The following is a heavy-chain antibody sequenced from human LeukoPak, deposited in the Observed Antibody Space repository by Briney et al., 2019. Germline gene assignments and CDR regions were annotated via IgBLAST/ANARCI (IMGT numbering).Heavy chain of an antibody. CDR3: TSRSYYYDSSGYYNVY. Sequence: GGSLRLSCAASGFTFSGSAMHWVRQASGKGLEWVGRIRSKANSYATAYAASVKGRFTISRDDSKNTAYLQMNSLKTEDTAVYYCTSRSYYYDSSGYYNVYWGQGTLVTVSS. D-gene: IGHD3-22*01. J-gene: IGHJ4*02. CDR2: IRSKANSYAT. V-gene: IGHV3-73*01. CDR1: GFTFSGSA.